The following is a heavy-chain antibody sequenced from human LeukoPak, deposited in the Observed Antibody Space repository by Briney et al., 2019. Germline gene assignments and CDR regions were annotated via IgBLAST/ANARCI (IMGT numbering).Heavy chain of an antibody. CDR1: GYTLTELS. V-gene: IGHV1-24*01. CDR3: ATRHDSSGYYRYFQH. J-gene: IGHJ1*01. Sequence: GASVKVSCKVSGYTLTELSMHWVRQAPGKGLEWMGGFDPEEGETIYAQKLQGRVTMTKDTSTDTAYMELSSLRAAYTAVYYRATRHDSSGYYRYFQHWGQGNLVTVSS. CDR2: FDPEEGET. D-gene: IGHD3-22*01.